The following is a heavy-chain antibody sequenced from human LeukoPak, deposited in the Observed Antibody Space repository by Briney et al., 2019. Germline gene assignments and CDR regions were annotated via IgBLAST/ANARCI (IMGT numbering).Heavy chain of an antibody. CDR2: IDDSGST. J-gene: IGHJ4*02. D-gene: IGHD3-16*01. CDR1: DDSITMYY. CDR3: ARDRALGSGKYYFDY. Sequence: SETLSLTCTVSDDSITMYYWTWIRQPPGKGLQWIGYIDDSGSTNYNPSLKSRVTISVDTSKTHFSLKLSSVTAADTAVYYCARDRALGSGKYYFDYWGQGTLVTVSS. V-gene: IGHV4-59*01.